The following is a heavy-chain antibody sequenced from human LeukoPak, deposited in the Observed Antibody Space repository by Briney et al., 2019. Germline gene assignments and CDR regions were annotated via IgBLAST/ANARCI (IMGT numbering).Heavy chain of an antibody. CDR2: IYYSGST. J-gene: IGHJ4*02. D-gene: IGHD6-19*01. Sequence: SETLSLTCTVSGGSISSYYWSWIRQPPGKGLEWIGYIYYSGSTNYNPSLKSRVTISVDTSKNQFSLKLSSVTAADTAVYYCARARYSSGWYYFDYWGQGTLVTVSS. V-gene: IGHV4-59*01. CDR1: GGSISSYY. CDR3: ARARYSSGWYYFDY.